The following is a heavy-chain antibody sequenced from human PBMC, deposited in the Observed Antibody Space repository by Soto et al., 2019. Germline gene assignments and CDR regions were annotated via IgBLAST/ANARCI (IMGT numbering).Heavy chain of an antibody. D-gene: IGHD2-8*02. CDR3: ARVGGRGYCTVGLCYLGLDH. V-gene: IGHV3-30-3*01. Sequence: PGGSLRLSCAASGFTFSHFAMHWVRQAPGKGLEWISVISFNATNGSFADSVKGRFSISRDNSANRLYLQKTNLRPEGSVIYDCARVGGRGYCTVGLCYLGLDHWGQGNPVTVSS. J-gene: IGHJ4*02. CDR2: ISFNATNG. CDR1: GFTFSHFA.